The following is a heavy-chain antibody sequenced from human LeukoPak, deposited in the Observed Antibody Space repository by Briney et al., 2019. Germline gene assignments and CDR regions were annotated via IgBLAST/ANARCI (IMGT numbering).Heavy chain of an antibody. V-gene: IGHV4-34*01. CDR2: INHSGST. CDR1: GGSFSGYY. Sequence: KTSETLSLTCAVYGGSFSGYYWSWIRQPPGKGLEWIGEINHSGSTNYNPSLKSRVTISVDTSKNQFSLKLSSVTAADTAVYYCARGYYYDFWSGYCSDYYYGMDVWGQGTTVTVSS. CDR3: ARGYYYDFWSGYCSDYYYGMDV. J-gene: IGHJ6*02. D-gene: IGHD3-3*01.